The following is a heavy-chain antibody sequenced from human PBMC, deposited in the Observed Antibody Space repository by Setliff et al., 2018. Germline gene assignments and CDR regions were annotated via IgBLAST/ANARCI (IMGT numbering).Heavy chain of an antibody. Sequence: GASVKVSCKASGGTFSNYGVSWVRQAPGQGLEWMGGTIPLFGTTDYAQKFHGRVTIITDESTSTAYMELSSLTSDDTAVYYFARGSVEYSSGCYYFDYWAQGTRFTVSS. CDR3: ARGSVEYSSGCYYFDY. D-gene: IGHD6-19*01. J-gene: IGHJ4*02. V-gene: IGHV1-69*05. CDR2: TIPLFGTT. CDR1: GGTFSNYG.